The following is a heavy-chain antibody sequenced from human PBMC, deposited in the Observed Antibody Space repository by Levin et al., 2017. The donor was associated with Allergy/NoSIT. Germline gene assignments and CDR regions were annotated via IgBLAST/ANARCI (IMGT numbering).Heavy chain of an antibody. CDR2: ISYDGSNK. CDR1: GFTFSSYA. Sequence: GESLKISCAASGFTFSSYAMHWVRQAPGKGLEWVAVISYDGSNKYYADSVKGRFTISRDNSKNTLYLQMNSLRAEDTAVYYCARGGVRSTPSGWSGFDYWGQGTLVTVSS. D-gene: IGHD6-19*01. V-gene: IGHV3-30-3*01. J-gene: IGHJ4*02. CDR3: ARGGVRSTPSGWSGFDY.